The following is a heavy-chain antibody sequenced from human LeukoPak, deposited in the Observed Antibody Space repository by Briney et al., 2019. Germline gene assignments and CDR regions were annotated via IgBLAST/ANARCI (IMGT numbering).Heavy chain of an antibody. CDR3: ARGRTIDHPPMDSPTHDY. CDR1: GGSFSGYY. CDR2: INHSGST. D-gene: IGHD5-18*01. J-gene: IGHJ4*02. V-gene: IGHV4-34*01. Sequence: SETLSLTCAVYGGSFSGYYWSWIRQPPGKGLEWIGEINHSGSTNYNPSLKSRVTISVDTSKNQFSLKLSSVTAADTAVYYCARGRTIDHPPMDSPTHDYWGQGTLVTVSS.